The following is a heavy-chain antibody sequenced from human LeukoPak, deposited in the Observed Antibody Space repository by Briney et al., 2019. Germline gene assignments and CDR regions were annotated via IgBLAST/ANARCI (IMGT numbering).Heavy chain of an antibody. Sequence: SETLSLTCTVSGGSISSSSYYWGWIRQPPGNGLEWIGSIYYSGSTYYNPSLKSRVTISVDTSKNQFSLKLSSVTAADTAVYYCASLRERSYYARGFDYWGQGTLVTVSS. V-gene: IGHV4-39*01. CDR3: ASLRERSYYARGFDY. J-gene: IGHJ4*02. CDR1: GGSISSSSYY. CDR2: IYYSGST. D-gene: IGHD1-26*01.